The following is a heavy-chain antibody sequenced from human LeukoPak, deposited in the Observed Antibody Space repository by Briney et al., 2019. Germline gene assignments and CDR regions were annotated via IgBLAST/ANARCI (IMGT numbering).Heavy chain of an antibody. CDR1: GFTVSSNY. J-gene: IGHJ4*02. D-gene: IGHD6-19*01. CDR2: IYSGGST. Sequence: GGSLRLSCAASGFTVSSNYMSWVRQAPGKGLEWVSVIYSGGSTYYADSVKGRFTISRDNSKNTLYLQMNSLRAEDTAVYYCARDSSGWPLDYWGQGTLVTVSS. CDR3: ARDSSGWPLDY. V-gene: IGHV3-66*01.